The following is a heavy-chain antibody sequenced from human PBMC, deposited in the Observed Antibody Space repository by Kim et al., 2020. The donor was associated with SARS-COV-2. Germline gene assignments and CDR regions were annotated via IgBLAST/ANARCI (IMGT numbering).Heavy chain of an antibody. V-gene: IGHV4-59*08. Sequence: KYDPSLASRVTISVDTSNEFSLRLSSVTAADTAVYYCARRLYGSGSYYNDYWGQGALVTVSS. J-gene: IGHJ4*02. D-gene: IGHD3-10*01. CDR3: ARRLYGSGSYYNDY.